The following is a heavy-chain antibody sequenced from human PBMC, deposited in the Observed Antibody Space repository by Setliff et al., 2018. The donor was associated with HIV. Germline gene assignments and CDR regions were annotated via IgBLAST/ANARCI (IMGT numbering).Heavy chain of an antibody. J-gene: IGHJ3*02. CDR1: GGSIRSSSYY. D-gene: IGHD3-22*01. CDR3: ARHSITLVVGVPERDDAFDI. Sequence: SETLSLTCNVSGGSIRSSSYYWGWIRQPPGKGLEWIGSIYYRGSTYYNPSLKSRLTISVDTSKNQFSLKLSSVTAADTAVYYCARHSITLVVGVPERDDAFDIWGQGTMVTVSS. CDR2: IYYRGST. V-gene: IGHV4-39*01.